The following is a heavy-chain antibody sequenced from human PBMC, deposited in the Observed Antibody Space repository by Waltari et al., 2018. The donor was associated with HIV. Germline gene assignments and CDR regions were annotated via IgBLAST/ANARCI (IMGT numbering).Heavy chain of an antibody. D-gene: IGHD2-2*01. CDR3: ARVLGYCSSTSCHWGGMDV. CDR1: GFTFSSYS. J-gene: IGHJ6*02. CDR2: ISSSSSTI. Sequence: EVQLVESGGGLVQPGGSLRLSCAASGFTFSSYSMNWVRQAPGKGLEWVSYISSSSSTIYYADSVKGRFTSSRDNSKNSLYLQMNSLRAEDTAVYYCARVLGYCSSTSCHWGGMDVWGQGTTVTVSS. V-gene: IGHV3-48*04.